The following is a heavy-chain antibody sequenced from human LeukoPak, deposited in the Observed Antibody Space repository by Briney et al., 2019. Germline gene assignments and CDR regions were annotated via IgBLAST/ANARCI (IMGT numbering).Heavy chain of an antibody. CDR2: IYYSGST. J-gene: IGHJ4*02. Sequence: SETLSLTCTVSGGSISSYYWSWIRQPPGKGLEWIGYIYYSGSTNYNPSLKSRVTISVDTSKNQFPLKLSSVTAADTAVYYCARVGVHYYDSSGYYSDWGQGTLVTVSS. CDR3: ARVGVHYYDSSGYYSD. D-gene: IGHD3-22*01. CDR1: GGSISSYY. V-gene: IGHV4-59*01.